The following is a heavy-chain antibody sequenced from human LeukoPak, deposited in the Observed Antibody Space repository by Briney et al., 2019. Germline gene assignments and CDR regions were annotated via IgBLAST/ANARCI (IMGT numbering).Heavy chain of an antibody. J-gene: IGHJ4*02. CDR1: GLTFSSHW. CDR3: AKTAVGYYGSGSYSAMFDY. Sequence: GGSLRLSCAASGLTFSSHWMHWVRQAPGKGLEWVSAISGSGGSTYYADSVKGRFTISRDNSKNTLYLQMNSLRAEDTAVYYCAKTAVGYYGSGSYSAMFDYWGQGTLVTVSS. CDR2: ISGSGGST. V-gene: IGHV3-23*01. D-gene: IGHD3-10*01.